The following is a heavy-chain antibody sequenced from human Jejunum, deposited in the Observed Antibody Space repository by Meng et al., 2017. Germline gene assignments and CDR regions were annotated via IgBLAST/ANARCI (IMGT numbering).Heavy chain of an antibody. CDR3: ARGGNYYLDY. Sequence: VLLVEAGGGLVQPGGSLRLSCEGSGFGFSSSWIHWVRQTPGKGLVWVARINGDGRTISYADSLKGRFTVSRDNAKNTLYLQMNSLRAEDTAIYYCARGGNYYLDYWGQGTLVTVSS. D-gene: IGHD1-1*01. CDR1: GFGFSSSW. CDR2: INGDGRTI. J-gene: IGHJ4*02. V-gene: IGHV3-74*01.